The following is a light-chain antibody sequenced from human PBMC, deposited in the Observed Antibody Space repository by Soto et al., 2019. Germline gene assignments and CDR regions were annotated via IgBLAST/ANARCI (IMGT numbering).Light chain of an antibody. CDR2: SNN. J-gene: IGLJ2*01. Sequence: QSVLTQPPSASGTPVQRVTISCSGSISNIGSNTVNWYQQLPGTAPKLLIYSNNQRPSGVPDRFSGSKSGTSASLAISGLQSEDEADYYCAAWDDSLNGVVFGGGTQLTVL. CDR3: AAWDDSLNGVV. V-gene: IGLV1-44*01. CDR1: ISNIGSNT.